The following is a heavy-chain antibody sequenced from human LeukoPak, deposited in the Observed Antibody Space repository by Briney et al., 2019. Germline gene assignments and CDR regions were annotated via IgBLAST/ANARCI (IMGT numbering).Heavy chain of an antibody. CDR3: TRCGRDVVARIPWFDP. CDR1: GLTFSDAW. D-gene: IGHD5-12*01. Sequence: QPGGSLTLSCAVSGLTFSDAWMNWVRQPPGKGLEWVSYINSDGSTTYYAAPVKGRFTISRDNAKNSVSLQVNSLRAEDTAVYYCTRCGRDVVARIPWFDPWGQGTLVTVSS. V-gene: IGHV3-48*04. J-gene: IGHJ5*02. CDR2: INSDGSTT.